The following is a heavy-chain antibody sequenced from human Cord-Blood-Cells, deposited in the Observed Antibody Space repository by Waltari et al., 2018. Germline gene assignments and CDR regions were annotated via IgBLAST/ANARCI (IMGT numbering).Heavy chain of an antibody. CDR1: GGSIRSSSYY. CDR3: ARLRAEKKYSGSYYYYYGMDV. V-gene: IGHV4-39*01. Sequence: QLQLQESGPGLVKPSATLSLPCTVSGGSIRSSSYYSCWLRHPPGKGPEWIGSIYYSGSTYYNPSLKSRVTISVDTSKNQFSLKLSSVTDADTAVYYCARLRAEKKYSGSYYYYYGMDVWGQGTTVTVSS. D-gene: IGHD1-26*01. CDR2: IYYSGST. J-gene: IGHJ6*02.